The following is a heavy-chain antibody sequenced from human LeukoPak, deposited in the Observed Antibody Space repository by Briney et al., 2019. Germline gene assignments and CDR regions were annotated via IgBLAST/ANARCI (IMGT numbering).Heavy chain of an antibody. Sequence: GGSLRLSCAVSGFTVSSNYMSWVRQAPGKGLEWVSVIYSGGSTFYADSVKGRFTISRDNSKNTLYLQSNSLRAEDTAVYYCARDSTMKAFDIWGRGTMVTVSS. CDR1: GFTVSSNY. V-gene: IGHV3-53*01. CDR3: ARDSTMKAFDI. J-gene: IGHJ3*02. D-gene: IGHD3-22*01. CDR2: IYSGGST.